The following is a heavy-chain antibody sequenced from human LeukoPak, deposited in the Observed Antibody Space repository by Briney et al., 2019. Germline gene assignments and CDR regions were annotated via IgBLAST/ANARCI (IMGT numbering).Heavy chain of an antibody. CDR1: GFTFDDYA. CDR3: AKDMGPYYYYGMDV. V-gene: IGHV3-43*02. Sequence: PGGSLRLSCAASGFTFDDYAMHWVRQAPGKGLEWVSVISGDGGSTDYADSVKGRFTISRDNSKNSLYLQMNSLRTEDTALYYCAKDMGPYYYYGMDVWGQGTTVTVSS. J-gene: IGHJ6*02. D-gene: IGHD3-16*01. CDR2: ISGDGGST.